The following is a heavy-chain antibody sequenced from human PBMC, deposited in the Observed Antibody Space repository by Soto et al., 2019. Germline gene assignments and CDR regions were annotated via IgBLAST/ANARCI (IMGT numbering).Heavy chain of an antibody. CDR1: GYTFTSYA. CDR3: ARSYYYDFWSGHLEGPGMDV. Sequence: ASVKVSCKASGYTFTSYAMQWVRQAPGQRLEWMGWINPNSGGTNYAQKFQGWVTMTRDTSISTAYMELSRLRSDDTAVYYCARSYYYDFWSGHLEGPGMDVWGQGTTVTVSS. V-gene: IGHV1-2*04. CDR2: INPNSGGT. J-gene: IGHJ6*02. D-gene: IGHD3-3*01.